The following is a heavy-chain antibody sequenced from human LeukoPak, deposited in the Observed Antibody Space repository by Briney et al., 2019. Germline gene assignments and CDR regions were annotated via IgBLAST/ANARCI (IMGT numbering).Heavy chain of an antibody. D-gene: IGHD6-13*01. Sequence: ASVKVSRKASGYTFTSYGISWVRQAPGQGLEWMGWISAYNGNTNYAQKLQGRVTMTTDTSTSTAYMELRSLRSDDTAVYYCARAAAGTTGDWFDPWGQGTLVTVSS. CDR2: ISAYNGNT. CDR3: ARAAAGTTGDWFDP. J-gene: IGHJ5*02. CDR1: GYTFTSYG. V-gene: IGHV1-18*01.